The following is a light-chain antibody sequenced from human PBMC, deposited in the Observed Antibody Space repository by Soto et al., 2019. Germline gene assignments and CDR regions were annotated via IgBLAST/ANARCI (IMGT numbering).Light chain of an antibody. V-gene: IGKV3-20*01. J-gene: IGKJ3*01. CDR1: QSVHSDF. Sequence: IVLTQSPGTLSLSPGERATLSCRASQSVHSDFLAWYQKKPGQAPRLLIHASSSRATGIPDRFSGSGSGTVFTLTITILEPEDVAVYYCQHFGDSPPVVTFGHGTKVVIK. CDR3: QHFGDSPPVVT. CDR2: ASS.